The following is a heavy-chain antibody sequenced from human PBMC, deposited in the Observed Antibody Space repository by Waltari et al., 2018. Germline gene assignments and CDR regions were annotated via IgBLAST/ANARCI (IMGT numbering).Heavy chain of an antibody. CDR1: GFTFSSYS. CDR2: ISGRGGST. Sequence: EVQLLESGGGLVQPGGSLRLSCAASGFTFSSYSMTCVPQAPGKGLEWVSAISGRGGSTYYADSVKGRFTISRDNSKNTLYLQMNSLRAEDTAVYYCAKGSKRDTAMVTFDYWGQGTLVTVSS. J-gene: IGHJ4*02. D-gene: IGHD5-18*01. V-gene: IGHV3-23*01. CDR3: AKGSKRDTAMVTFDY.